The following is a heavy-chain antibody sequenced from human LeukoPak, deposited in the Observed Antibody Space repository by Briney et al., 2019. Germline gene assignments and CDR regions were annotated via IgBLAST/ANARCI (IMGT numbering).Heavy chain of an antibody. CDR1: GGSISSSSYY. V-gene: IGHV4-39*07. CDR3: ARGFPPDY. Sequence: SETLSLTCTVSGGSISSSSYYWGWIRQPPGKGLEWIGSIYYSGSTYYNPSLKSRVTISVDTSKNQFSLKLSSVTAADTAVYYCARGFPPDYWGQGTLVTVSS. CDR2: IYYSGST. J-gene: IGHJ4*02.